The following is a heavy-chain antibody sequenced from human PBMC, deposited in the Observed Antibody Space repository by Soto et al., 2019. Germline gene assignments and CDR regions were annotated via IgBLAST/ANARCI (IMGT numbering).Heavy chain of an antibody. D-gene: IGHD3-3*01. CDR1: GFTFSSYG. J-gene: IGHJ6*02. V-gene: IGHV3-33*01. CDR2: IWYDGSNK. Sequence: GGSLRLSCAASGFTFSSYGMHWVRQAPGKGLEWVAVIWYDGSNKYYADSVKGRFTISRDNSKNTLYLQMNSLRAEDTAVYYCAREKITIFGVGTHGMDVWGQGTTVTVSS. CDR3: AREKITIFGVGTHGMDV.